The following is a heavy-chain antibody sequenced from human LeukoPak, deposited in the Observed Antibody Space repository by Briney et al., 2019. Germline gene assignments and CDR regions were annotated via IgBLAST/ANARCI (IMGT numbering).Heavy chain of an antibody. CDR2: MNPNGGNT. CDR1: GYTFTSYD. CDR3: ARRSLKKTTFDY. V-gene: IGHV1-8*01. J-gene: IGHJ4*02. D-gene: IGHD1-1*01. Sequence: ASVKVSCKASGYTFTSYDINWVRQAPGQGLEWMGWMNPNGGNTGYAQKFQGRVTMTRNTSISTAYMELSSLRSEDTAVYYCARRSLKKTTFDYWGQGTLVTVSS.